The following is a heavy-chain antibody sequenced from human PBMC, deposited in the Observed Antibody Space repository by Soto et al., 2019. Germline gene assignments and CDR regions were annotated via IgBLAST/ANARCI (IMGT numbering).Heavy chain of an antibody. CDR2: INAGNGNT. CDR1: GYTFTSYS. Sequence: QVQLVQSGAEVKKPGASMKVSCKASGYTFTSYSMHWVRKAPGQRLEWMGWINAGNGNTKYSQKFQGRVTITRDTSASTAYMEMSSLRSEDTAVYYCARDQYYDSIWFGPWGQGPLVTVAS. CDR3: ARDQYYDSIWFGP. V-gene: IGHV1-3*01. J-gene: IGHJ5*02. D-gene: IGHD3-22*01.